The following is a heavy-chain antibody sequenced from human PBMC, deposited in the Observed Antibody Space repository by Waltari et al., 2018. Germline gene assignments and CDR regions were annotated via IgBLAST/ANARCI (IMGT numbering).Heavy chain of an antibody. J-gene: IGHJ4*02. D-gene: IGHD3-3*01. CDR2: ISPSGTT. V-gene: IGHV4-59*01. CDR1: GDSITNYY. Sequence: QVQLQESGPGLVRPSETLSLICSVSGDSITNYYWGWVRQPPGNGLAWLGYISPSGTTRYNPSLTSRVTISVGRSKKLFSLRLDSVTAADTAVYYCARSFDFWSGYPLDYWGRGTLVTVSS. CDR3: ARSFDFWSGYPLDY.